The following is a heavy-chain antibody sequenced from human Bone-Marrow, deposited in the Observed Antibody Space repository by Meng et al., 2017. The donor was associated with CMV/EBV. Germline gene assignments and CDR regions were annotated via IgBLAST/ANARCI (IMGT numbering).Heavy chain of an antibody. J-gene: IGHJ4*02. CDR2: INQDGSAK. Sequence: GESLKISCAVSGFDFSSYWMSWVRQIPGKGLEWVANINQDGSAKYYVDSVRGRFILSRDNSKNSLYLQMNSLRAEDTAVYYCAREDRVNSFDYWGRGSLVTVSS. CDR1: GFDFSSYW. V-gene: IGHV3-7*01. D-gene: IGHD2/OR15-2a*01. CDR3: AREDRVNSFDY.